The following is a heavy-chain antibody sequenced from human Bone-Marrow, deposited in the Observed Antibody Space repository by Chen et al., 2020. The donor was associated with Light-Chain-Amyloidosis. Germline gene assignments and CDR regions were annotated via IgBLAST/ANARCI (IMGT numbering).Heavy chain of an antibody. D-gene: IGHD2-2*01. CDR2: TFHGGST. Sequence: QLHLQESGPGLVKPPETLSLTCTVSGSSISGSRNFWGWVRQAPGKGLEWIANTFHGGSTYYNPSLKSRVTISLDTFKNQFSLSLASVTAADTAIYYCVRHGGPSAPYYYYMDIWGEGTTVTVS. CDR3: VRHGGPSAPYYYYMDI. CDR1: GSSISGSRNF. V-gene: IGHV4-39*01. J-gene: IGHJ6*03.